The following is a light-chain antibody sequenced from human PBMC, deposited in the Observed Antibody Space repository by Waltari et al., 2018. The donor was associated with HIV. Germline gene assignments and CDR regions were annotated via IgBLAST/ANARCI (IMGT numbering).Light chain of an antibody. V-gene: IGKV1-39*01. CDR3: QQSFSAPT. CDR2: GAT. CDR1: QNITHY. J-gene: IGKJ5*01. Sequence: DIQMAQSPSSLSAPIGDRVTITCRAIQNITHYLKWYYQRPGKATRLMIYGATRLQGGVPARFRGIGSGTFFTLIITSLQPEDFGTYYTQQSFSAPTFGRGTRVDIK.